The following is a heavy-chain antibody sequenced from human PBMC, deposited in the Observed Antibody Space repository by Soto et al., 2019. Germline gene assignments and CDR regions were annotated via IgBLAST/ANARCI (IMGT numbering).Heavy chain of an antibody. Sequence: EVQLVESGGGLVQPGGSLRLSCAASGFTFSSYWMHWVRQAPGKGLVWVSRINSDGSSTSYADSVKGRFTISRDNAKNTLYLQMNSLRAEDTAVYYCARVAGIAAAGTDYYYGMEVWGQGSTVTVSS. J-gene: IGHJ6*02. V-gene: IGHV3-74*01. D-gene: IGHD6-13*01. CDR2: INSDGSST. CDR1: GFTFSSYW. CDR3: ARVAGIAAAGTDYYYGMEV.